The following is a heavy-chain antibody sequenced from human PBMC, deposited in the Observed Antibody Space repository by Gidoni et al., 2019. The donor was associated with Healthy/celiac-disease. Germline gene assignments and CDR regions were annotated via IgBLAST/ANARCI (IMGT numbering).Heavy chain of an antibody. CDR1: GGTFSSYA. D-gene: IGHD3-22*01. V-gene: IGHV1-69*01. J-gene: IGHJ6*02. Sequence: QVQLVQSGAEVTKPGSSVKVSCKAAGGTFSSYAIRWVRHAPGQGLEWMGGIIPIFGTANYAQKFQGRVTITADESTSTAYMELSSLRSEDTAVYYCARSGYRLEPNYYDSSGYHGTIYYYYGMDVWGQGTTVTVSS. CDR3: ARSGYRLEPNYYDSSGYHGTIYYYYGMDV. CDR2: IIPIFGTA.